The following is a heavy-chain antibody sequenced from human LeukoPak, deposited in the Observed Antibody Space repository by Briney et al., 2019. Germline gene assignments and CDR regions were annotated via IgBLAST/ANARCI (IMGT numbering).Heavy chain of an antibody. CDR1: GFTFTSHD. CDR2: MNPNSGNT. V-gene: IGHV1-8*01. J-gene: IGHJ3*02. CDR3: ARDAWGAAAADDAFDI. Sequence: EASMKVSCRASGFTFTSHDDIWVRQATGQGLEWMRWMNPNSGNTGYAQKFQGRVTMTRDTSITTVYMELSSLTSEDTAVYYCARDAWGAAAADDAFDIWGQGTMVTVSS. D-gene: IGHD6-13*01.